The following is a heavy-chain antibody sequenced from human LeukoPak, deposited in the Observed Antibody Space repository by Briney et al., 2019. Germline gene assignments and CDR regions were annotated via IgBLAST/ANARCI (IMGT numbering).Heavy chain of an antibody. CDR3: AKGRCSGGSCYGRGFDY. CDR1: GFTFDTYA. V-gene: IGHV3-23*01. D-gene: IGHD2-15*01. Sequence: HSGGSLRLSCAASGFTFDTYAMSWVRQAPGKGLEWVSGLSGSGGSTYYADSVKGRFTISRDNAKNTLYLQMNSLRAEDTAVYYCAKGRCSGGSCYGRGFDYWGQGTLVTVSS. CDR2: LSGSGGST. J-gene: IGHJ4*02.